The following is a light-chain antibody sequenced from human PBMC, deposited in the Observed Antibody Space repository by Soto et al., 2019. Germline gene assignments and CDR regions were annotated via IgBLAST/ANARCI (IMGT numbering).Light chain of an antibody. V-gene: IGKV3-11*01. CDR2: DAS. CDR3: PQRSNWPLT. Sequence: EAGLRQWPGTLSLSPGERATLSCRASQSVSSYLAWYQQKPGQAPRLLIYDASNRATGIPARFSGSASGTDFTLTISSLEPEDFAVYYCPQRSNWPLTSGGGTKVDIK. J-gene: IGKJ4*01. CDR1: QSVSSY.